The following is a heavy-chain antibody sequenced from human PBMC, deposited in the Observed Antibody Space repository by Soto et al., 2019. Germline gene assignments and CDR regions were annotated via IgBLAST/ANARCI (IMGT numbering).Heavy chain of an antibody. Sequence: GGSLRLSCAASGFTFSSYAMSWVRQAPGKGLEWVSAISGSGGSTYYADSVKGRFTISRDNSKNTLYLQMNSLRAEDTAVYYCAKGTIFGVVIAHYYYGMDVWGQGTTVTVSS. V-gene: IGHV3-23*01. CDR3: AKGTIFGVVIAHYYYGMDV. J-gene: IGHJ6*02. D-gene: IGHD3-3*01. CDR1: GFTFSSYA. CDR2: ISGSGGST.